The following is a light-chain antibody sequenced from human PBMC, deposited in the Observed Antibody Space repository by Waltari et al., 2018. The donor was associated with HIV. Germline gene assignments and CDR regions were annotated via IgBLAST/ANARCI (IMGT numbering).Light chain of an antibody. CDR3: QAWDSSTAWV. Sequence: SYELTQPPSVSVSPGQTASITCPGDKLGDKYACWYQQKPGQYPVLVIYQDSKRPSGIPERFSGSNAGNTATLTISGTQAMDEADYYCQAWDSSTAWVFGGGTKLTVL. CDR1: KLGDKY. V-gene: IGLV3-1*01. J-gene: IGLJ3*02. CDR2: QDS.